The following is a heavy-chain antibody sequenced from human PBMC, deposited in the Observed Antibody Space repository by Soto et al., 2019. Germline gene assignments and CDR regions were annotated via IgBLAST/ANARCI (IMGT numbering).Heavy chain of an antibody. CDR1: GGSFSGYH. V-gene: IGHV4-34*01. D-gene: IGHD5-18*01. CDR2: INNSGST. CDR3: ARDGPWIQLWGV. J-gene: IGHJ6*02. Sequence: PSETLSLTCAVYGGSFSGYHWSWIRQPPGKGLEWIGEINNSGSTNYNPSRKSRVTISVDTSKNQFSLKLSSVTAADTAVYYCARDGPWIQLWGVWGQGTTVTVSS.